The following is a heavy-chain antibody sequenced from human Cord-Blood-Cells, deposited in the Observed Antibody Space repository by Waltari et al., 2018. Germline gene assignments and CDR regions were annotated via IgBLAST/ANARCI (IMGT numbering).Heavy chain of an antibody. CDR3: ARALPRSSSWYWDYYYYGMDV. Sequence: QVQLQESGPGLVKPSQTLSLTCTVSGGSISSGDYYWSWIRQPPGKGLEWIGYIYYSGRTYDNPSLKSRVTISVDTSKNQFSLKLSSVTAADTAVYYCARALPRSSSWYWDYYYYGMDVWGQGTTVTVSS. V-gene: IGHV4-30-4*08. CDR1: GGSISSGDYY. D-gene: IGHD6-13*01. J-gene: IGHJ6*02. CDR2: IYYSGRT.